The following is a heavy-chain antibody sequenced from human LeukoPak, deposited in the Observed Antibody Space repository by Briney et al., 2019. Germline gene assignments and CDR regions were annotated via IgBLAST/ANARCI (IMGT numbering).Heavy chain of an antibody. J-gene: IGHJ4*02. CDR3: ARVSDLAAAGTYDY. CDR2: IHYSGSSGST. D-gene: IGHD6-13*01. Sequence: SETLSLTCTVSGGSVTSYYWSWIRQPPGKGLEWIGNIHYSGSSGSTNYNPSPKSRVTTSVDTSTNQLSLRLSSVTAADTAVYYCARVSDLAAAGTYDYWGQGTLVTVSS. V-gene: IGHV4-59*02. CDR1: GGSVTSYY.